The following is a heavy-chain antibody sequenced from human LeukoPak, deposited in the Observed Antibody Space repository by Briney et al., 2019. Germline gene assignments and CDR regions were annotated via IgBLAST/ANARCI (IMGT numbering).Heavy chain of an antibody. CDR1: GGSISSGDYY. CDR3: ARGPRYTWYYYDSSGYSDAFDI. Sequence: KTSETLSLTCTVSGGSISSGDYYWSWIRQPPGKGLEWIGEINHSGSTNYNPSLKSRVTISVDTSKNQFSLKLSSVTAADTAVYYRARGPRYTWYYYDSSGYSDAFDIWGQGTMVTVSS. CDR2: INHSGST. J-gene: IGHJ3*02. V-gene: IGHV4-39*07. D-gene: IGHD3-22*01.